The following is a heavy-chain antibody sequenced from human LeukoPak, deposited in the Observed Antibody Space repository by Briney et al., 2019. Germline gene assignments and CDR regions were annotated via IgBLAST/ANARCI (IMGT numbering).Heavy chain of an antibody. CDR2: ISYDGSNK. CDR1: GLTISSYG. J-gene: IGHJ6*02. D-gene: IGHD6-13*01. CDR3: AKEGALAAAGTSYYYYGMDV. V-gene: IGHV3-30*18. Sequence: PGRSQRLSCAASGLTISSYGMHWVRQAPGKGLEWVAVISYDGSNKYYADSVKGRFTISRDNSKNTLYLQMNSLRAEDTAVYYCAKEGALAAAGTSYYYYGMDVWGQGTTVTVSS.